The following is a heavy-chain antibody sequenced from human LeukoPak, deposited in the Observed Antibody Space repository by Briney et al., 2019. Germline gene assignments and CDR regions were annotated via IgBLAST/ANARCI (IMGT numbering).Heavy chain of an antibody. Sequence: SETLSLTCTVSGYSISSGYYWGWIRQPPGRGLEWITSIYYRASTHYNPYLASLKSRDTISAATSKNQFSLKLSSVTAAVTAVYYCARSKPNDMATPPFFYYYMDVWGKGTTVTISS. CDR3: ARSKPNDMATPPFFYYYMDV. V-gene: IGHV4-38-2*02. CDR2: IYYRAST. D-gene: IGHD5-24*01. CDR1: GYSISSGYY. J-gene: IGHJ6*03.